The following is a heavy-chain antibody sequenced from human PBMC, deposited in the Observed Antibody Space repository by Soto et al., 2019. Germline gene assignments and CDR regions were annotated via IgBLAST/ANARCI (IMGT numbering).Heavy chain of an antibody. J-gene: IGHJ6*02. V-gene: IGHV5-10-1*04. Sequence: GESLKISCKGSGYNFNNYWINWVRQMPGKGLEWMGIIDPYDSYTNYSPSFQGQVTISADTSSSTAYLQWSSLKASDTAMYYCARTAAAGKYYYGVDVWGQGTTVTVSS. CDR3: ARTAAAGKYYYGVDV. CDR2: IDPYDSYT. CDR1: GYNFNNYW. D-gene: IGHD6-13*01.